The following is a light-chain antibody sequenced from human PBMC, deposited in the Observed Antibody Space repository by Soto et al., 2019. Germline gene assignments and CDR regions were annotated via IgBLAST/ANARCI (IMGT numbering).Light chain of an antibody. CDR1: SSNVGSNT. CDR2: RTS. Sequence: QSVLTQPPSASGTPGQIVAISCSASSSNVGSNTVTWYQQLPGKAPKLLIYRTSQRSSGVPSRFSGSKSGNSASLSICGLQSEDEADYYCAACDDRRDVYVFGKGTKVTVL. V-gene: IGLV1-44*01. CDR3: AACDDRRDVYV. J-gene: IGLJ1*01.